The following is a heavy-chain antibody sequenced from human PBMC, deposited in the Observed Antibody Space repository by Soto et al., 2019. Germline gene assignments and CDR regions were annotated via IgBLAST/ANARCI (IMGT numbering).Heavy chain of an antibody. CDR1: GFTFGDYA. CDR3: TRVYYDFWSGYSRTNWFDP. CDR2: TRSKAYGGTT. D-gene: IGHD3-3*01. Sequence: HPGGSLRLSCTASGFTFGDYAMSWVRQAPGKGLEWVGFTRSKAYGGTTEYAASVKGRFTTSRDDSKSIAYLQMNSLKTEDTAVYYCTRVYYDFWSGYSRTNWFDPWGQGTLVTVSS. V-gene: IGHV3-49*04. J-gene: IGHJ5*02.